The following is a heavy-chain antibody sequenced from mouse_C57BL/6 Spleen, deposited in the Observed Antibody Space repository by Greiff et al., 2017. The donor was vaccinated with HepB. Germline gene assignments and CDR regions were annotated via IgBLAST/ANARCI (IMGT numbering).Heavy chain of an antibody. D-gene: IGHD4-1*01. CDR3: ATQLTGTWMDY. CDR1: GYAFSSSW. CDR2: IYPGDGDT. J-gene: IGHJ4*01. Sequence: VKLQESGPELVKPGASVKISCKASGYAFSSSWMNWVKQRPGKGLEWIGRIYPGDGDTNYNGKFKGKATLTADKSSSTAYMQLSSLTSEDSAVYFCATQLTGTWMDYWGQGTSVTVSS. V-gene: IGHV1-82*01.